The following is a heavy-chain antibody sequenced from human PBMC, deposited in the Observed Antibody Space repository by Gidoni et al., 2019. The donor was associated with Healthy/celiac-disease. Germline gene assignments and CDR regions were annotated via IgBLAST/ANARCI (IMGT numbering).Heavy chain of an antibody. CDR2: IYYSGST. J-gene: IGHJ4*02. CDR1: GGSISSSSYY. D-gene: IGHD6-19*01. CDR3: ARDRHSGSGWPPFDY. V-gene: IGHV4-39*07. Sequence: PGLVKPSETLSLTCTVSGGSISSSSYYWGWIRQPPGKGLEWIGSIYYSGSTYYNPSLKSRVTISVDTSKNQFSLKLSSVTAADTAVYYCARDRHSGSGWPPFDYWGQGTLVTVSS.